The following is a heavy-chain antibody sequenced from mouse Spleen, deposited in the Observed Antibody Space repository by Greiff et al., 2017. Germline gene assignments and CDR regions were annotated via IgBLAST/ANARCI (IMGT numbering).Heavy chain of an antibody. J-gene: IGHJ4*01. CDR3: ARLYYGSSPNYAMDY. Sequence: EVKLMESGGGLVKPGGSLKLSCAASGFTFSDYGMHWVRQAPEKGLEWVAYISSGSSTIYYADTVKGRFTISRDNAKNTLFLQMTSLRSEDTAMYYCARLYYGSSPNYAMDYWGQGTSVTVSS. D-gene: IGHD1-1*01. CDR2: ISSGSSTI. CDR1: GFTFSDYG. V-gene: IGHV5-17*01.